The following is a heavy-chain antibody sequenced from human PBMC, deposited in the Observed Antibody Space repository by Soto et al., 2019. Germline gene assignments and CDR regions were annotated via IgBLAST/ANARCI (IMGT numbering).Heavy chain of an antibody. CDR2: INPNNGGT. V-gene: IGHV1-2*02. J-gene: IGHJ4*02. CDR1: GYTFTGYY. D-gene: IGHD2-21*01. Sequence: ASVMVSCKASGYTFTGYYMHWVRQAPGQGLEWIGWINPNNGGTNYAQKFQGRATITADKSTTTSYMELSRRRSEDTAVYYCARDMRRTVVPYFDFGGQGNLVTV. CDR3: ARDMRRTVVPYFDF.